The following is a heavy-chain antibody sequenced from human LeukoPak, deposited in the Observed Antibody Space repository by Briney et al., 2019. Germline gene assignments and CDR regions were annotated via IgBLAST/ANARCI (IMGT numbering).Heavy chain of an antibody. Sequence: GGSLRLSCTASGFTFGDYAMSWFRQAPGKGLEWVGFIRSKAYGGTTEYAASVKGRFTISRDDSQSIAYLQMNSLKTEDTAVYYCTRGSDYYDSSGYYHVGWFDPWGQGTLVTVSS. J-gene: IGHJ5*02. CDR2: IRSKAYGGTT. D-gene: IGHD3-22*01. V-gene: IGHV3-49*03. CDR1: GFTFGDYA. CDR3: TRGSDYYDSSGYYHVGWFDP.